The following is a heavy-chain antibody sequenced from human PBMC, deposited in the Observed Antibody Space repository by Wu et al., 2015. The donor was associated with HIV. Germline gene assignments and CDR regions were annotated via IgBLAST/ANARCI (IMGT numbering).Heavy chain of an antibody. CDR2: ISVFSDNT. Sequence: QVQLVQSGAEVKKPGASVKVSCKASGYTFTSYGVSWVRQAPGQGLEWMGWISVFSDNTNYAQKLQGRVTMTTDTSTSTAYMELRSLRSDDTAVYYCAREGPSSSWYDYYFDYVGQGTLVTVSS. CDR3: AREGPSSSWYDYYFDY. CDR1: GYTFTSYG. J-gene: IGHJ4*02. D-gene: IGHD6-13*01. V-gene: IGHV1-18*01.